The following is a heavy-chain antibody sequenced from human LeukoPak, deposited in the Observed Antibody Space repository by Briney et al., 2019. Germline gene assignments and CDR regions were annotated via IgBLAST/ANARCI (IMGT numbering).Heavy chain of an antibody. J-gene: IGHJ4*02. CDR3: AKDLDTSGSYLGY. V-gene: IGHV3-30*02. Sequence: GGSLRLSCAASGFTFSSYGMHWVRQAPGKGLEWVAFIRYDGSNKYYADSVKGRFTISRDNSKNTLYLQINSLRAEDTAVYYCAKDLDTSGSYLGYWGQGTLVTVSS. D-gene: IGHD1-26*01. CDR1: GFTFSSYG. CDR2: IRYDGSNK.